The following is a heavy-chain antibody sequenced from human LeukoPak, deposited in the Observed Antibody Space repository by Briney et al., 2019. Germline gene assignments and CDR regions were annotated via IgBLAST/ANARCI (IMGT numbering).Heavy chain of an antibody. D-gene: IGHD3-22*01. CDR2: IYYSGST. J-gene: IGHJ4*02. Sequence: SETLSLTCAVYGGSFSGYYWSWIRQPPGKGLEWIGYIYYSGSTNYNPSLKSRVTISVDTSKNQFSLKLSSVTAADTAVYYCARTYYYDSSGYYLTAYFDYWGQGTLVTVSS. V-gene: IGHV4-59*08. CDR3: ARTYYYDSSGYYLTAYFDY. CDR1: GGSFSGYY.